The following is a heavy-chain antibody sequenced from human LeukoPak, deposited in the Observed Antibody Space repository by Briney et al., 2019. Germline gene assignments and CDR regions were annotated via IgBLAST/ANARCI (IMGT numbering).Heavy chain of an antibody. CDR1: GITFGNYA. Sequence: GGSLRLSCVASGITFGNYAVSWVRQAPEKGLDWISVISGSAHKIRYADSVKGRFTISRDNSENIVYLQMNNLRVEDTAVYYCAGRPTGYSSGYIHWGQGTLVTVSS. V-gene: IGHV3-23*01. CDR2: ISGSAHKI. D-gene: IGHD5-18*01. CDR3: AGRPTGYSSGYIH. J-gene: IGHJ4*02.